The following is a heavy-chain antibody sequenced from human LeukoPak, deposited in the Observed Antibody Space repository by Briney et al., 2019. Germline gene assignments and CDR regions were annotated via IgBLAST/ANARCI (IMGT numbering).Heavy chain of an antibody. CDR2: IYYSGST. V-gene: IGHV4-39*07. D-gene: IGHD6-13*01. CDR1: GGSISSSSYY. CDR3: ARDLKAAAPGIWSY. Sequence: SETLSLTCTVSGGSISSSSYYWGWIRQPPGKGLEWIGSIYYSGSTYYNPSLKSRVTISVDTSKNQFSLKLSSVTAADTAVYYCARDLKAAAPGIWSYWGQGTLVTVSS. J-gene: IGHJ4*02.